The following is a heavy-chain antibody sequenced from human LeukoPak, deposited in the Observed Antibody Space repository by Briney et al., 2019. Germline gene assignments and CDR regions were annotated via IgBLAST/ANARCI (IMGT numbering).Heavy chain of an antibody. V-gene: IGHV3-73*01. Sequence: GGSLRLSCAASGFTFSGSAMHWVRQASGKGLEWVGRIRSKANSYATAYSASVKGRFTISRDDSKNTAYLQMNSLKTEDTAVYYCTTPGGYYFDYWGQGTLVTVSS. CDR2: IRSKANSYAT. D-gene: IGHD3-16*01. CDR1: GFTFSGSA. CDR3: TTPGGYYFDY. J-gene: IGHJ4*02.